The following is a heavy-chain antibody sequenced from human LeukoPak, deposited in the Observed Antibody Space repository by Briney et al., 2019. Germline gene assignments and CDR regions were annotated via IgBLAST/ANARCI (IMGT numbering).Heavy chain of an antibody. CDR2: IYSSGST. D-gene: IGHD3-10*01. CDR1: GGSNSSYY. CDR3: ARAYYYGSGSYGLDY. J-gene: IGHJ4*02. V-gene: IGHV4-59*01. Sequence: SETLSLTCTVSGGSNSSYYWSWIQQPPGKELEWIGYIYSSGSTNYNPSLKSRVTISVDTSKNQFSLKLTSVTAADTAVYYCARAYYYGSGSYGLDYWGQGTLVTVSS.